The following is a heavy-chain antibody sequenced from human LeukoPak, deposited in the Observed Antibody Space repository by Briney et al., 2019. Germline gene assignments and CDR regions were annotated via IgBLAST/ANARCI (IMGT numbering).Heavy chain of an antibody. D-gene: IGHD3-3*01. V-gene: IGHV3-74*01. CDR1: GFTFSRHY. Sequence: PGGSLRLSCAASGFTFSRHYMHWVRQTPGKGLVWVSRINGVGTDKIYADSVKGRFTISRDNAKNTLYLQMNSLRVEDTAMYYCTRDWDHYDFASWGQGVLVTVSS. J-gene: IGHJ5*01. CDR3: TRDWDHYDFAS. CDR2: INGVGTDK.